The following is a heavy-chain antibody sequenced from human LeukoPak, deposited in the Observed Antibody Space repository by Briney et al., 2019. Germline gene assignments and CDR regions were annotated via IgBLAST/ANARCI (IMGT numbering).Heavy chain of an antibody. D-gene: IGHD4-17*01. J-gene: IGHJ4*02. Sequence: ASVKVSCKASEYTFTGYFMHWVRQAPGQGLEWTGWINPNSGGTNYAQKFQGRVTMTRDTSISTVYMEQSSLRSNDTAVYYCATGDDYFDYWGQGTLVTVSS. V-gene: IGHV1-2*02. CDR2: INPNSGGT. CDR3: ATGDDYFDY. CDR1: EYTFTGYF.